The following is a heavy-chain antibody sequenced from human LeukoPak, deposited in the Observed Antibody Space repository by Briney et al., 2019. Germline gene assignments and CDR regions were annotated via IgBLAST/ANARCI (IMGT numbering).Heavy chain of an antibody. CDR1: GGSISSSSYY. V-gene: IGHV4-39*01. CDR3: ARLPLEAARGLYYYGMDV. Sequence: PSETLFLTCTVSGGSISSSSYYWGWIRQPPGKGLEWIGSIYYSGSTYYNPSPKSRVTISVDTSKNQFSLKLSSVTAADTAVYYCARLPLEAARGLYYYGMDVWGQGTTVTVSS. D-gene: IGHD6-13*01. J-gene: IGHJ6*02. CDR2: IYYSGST.